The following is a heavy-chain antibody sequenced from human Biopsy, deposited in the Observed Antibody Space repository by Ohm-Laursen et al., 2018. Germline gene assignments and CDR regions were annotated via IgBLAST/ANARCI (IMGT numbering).Heavy chain of an antibody. D-gene: IGHD4-23*01. CDR3: ARGSNEYGGLYFPH. Sequence: SDTLSLTCTVSGCSFTCHYWTWIRQPPGKGLEWIGHISHTGYTSYKSCLKSRVTISLDTSRKHFSLRMTSFAEADTAVYYCARGSNEYGGLYFPHWGQGTLVTVSS. CDR1: GCSFTCHY. CDR2: ISHTGYT. V-gene: IGHV4-4*08. J-gene: IGHJ1*01.